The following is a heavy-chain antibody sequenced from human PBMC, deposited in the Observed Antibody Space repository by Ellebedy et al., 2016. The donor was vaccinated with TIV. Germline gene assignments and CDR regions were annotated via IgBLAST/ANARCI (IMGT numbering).Heavy chain of an antibody. D-gene: IGHD3-3*01. CDR2: IYTSGST. V-gene: IGHV4-4*07. CDR3: ARSGYDFWSGYASYFDY. CDR1: GGSISSYY. J-gene: IGHJ4*02. Sequence: GSLRLXXTVFGGSISSYYWSWIRQPAGKGLEWIGRIYTSGSTNYNPSLKSRVTMSVDTSKNQFSLKLSSVTAADTAVYYCARSGYDFWSGYASYFDYWGQGTLVTVSS.